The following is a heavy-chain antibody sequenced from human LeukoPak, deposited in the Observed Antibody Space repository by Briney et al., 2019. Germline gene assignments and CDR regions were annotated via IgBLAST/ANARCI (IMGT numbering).Heavy chain of an antibody. D-gene: IGHD6-19*01. J-gene: IGHJ4*02. V-gene: IGHV1-69*13. CDR2: IIPIFGTA. CDR3: AREIKFSSGCFDY. CDR1: GGTFSSYA. Sequence: SVKVSCKASGGTFSSYAISWVRQAPGQGLEWMGGIIPIFGTANYAQKFQGRVTITADESTSAAYMELSSLRSEDTAVYYCAREIKFSSGCFDYWGQGTLVTVSS.